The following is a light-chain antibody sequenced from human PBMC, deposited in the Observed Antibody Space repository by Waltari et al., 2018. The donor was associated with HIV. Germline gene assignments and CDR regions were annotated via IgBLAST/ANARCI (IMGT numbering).Light chain of an antibody. J-gene: IGLJ2*01. CDR3: ATWDDSLNGHVV. CDR1: SSDIGAYNY. CDR2: DVT. V-gene: IGLV2-8*01. Sequence: QSALTQPPSASGSPGQSVTISCTGTSSDIGAYNYVSWFQQHPGKAPKLMIYDVTKRPSGVPDRFSGSKSGTSASLAISGLQSEDEADYYCATWDDSLNGHVVFGGGTKLTVL.